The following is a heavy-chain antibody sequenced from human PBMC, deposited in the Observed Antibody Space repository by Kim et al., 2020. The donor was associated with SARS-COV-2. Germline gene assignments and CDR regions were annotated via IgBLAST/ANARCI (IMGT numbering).Heavy chain of an antibody. J-gene: IGHJ2*01. Sequence: GGSLRLSCAATPSNAAMSWVRQAPGKGLEWVSGIFGSGSGTYYADSVKGRFTISRDNSKNMVYLQMNNLRVDDTAVYYCAKHLHVSSVNFYWYFDLWGRGTLVTVSS. CDR2: IFGSGSGT. CDR3: AKHLHVSSVNFYWYFDL. CDR1: PSNAA. D-gene: IGHD3-22*01. V-gene: IGHV3-23*01.